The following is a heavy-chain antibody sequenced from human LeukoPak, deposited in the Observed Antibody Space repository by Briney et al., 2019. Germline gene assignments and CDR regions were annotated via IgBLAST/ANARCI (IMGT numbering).Heavy chain of an antibody. CDR2: IYYSGST. CDR1: GGSISSGGYY. Sequence: PSETLSLTCTVSGGSISSGGYYWSWIRQPPGKGLEWIGYIYYSGSTNYNPSLKSRVTISVDTSKNQFSLKLSSVTAADTAVYYCARATPFGSSEDYWGQGTLVTVSS. V-gene: IGHV4-61*08. D-gene: IGHD6-6*01. J-gene: IGHJ4*02. CDR3: ARATPFGSSEDY.